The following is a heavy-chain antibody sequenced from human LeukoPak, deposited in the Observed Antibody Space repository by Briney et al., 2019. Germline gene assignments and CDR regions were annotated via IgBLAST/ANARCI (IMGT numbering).Heavy chain of an antibody. V-gene: IGHV3-7*01. J-gene: IGHJ5*02. CDR3: ARDDCSSISCYHNWFDP. CDR2: IKQDGSEK. D-gene: IGHD2-2*01. CDR1: GFTFSSYW. Sequence: GGSPRLSSAASGFTFSSYWMSWVRQAPGKGLEWVANIKQDGSEKYYVDSVKGRFTISRDNAKNSLYLQMNSLRAEDTAVYYCARDDCSSISCYHNWFDPWGQGTLVTVSS.